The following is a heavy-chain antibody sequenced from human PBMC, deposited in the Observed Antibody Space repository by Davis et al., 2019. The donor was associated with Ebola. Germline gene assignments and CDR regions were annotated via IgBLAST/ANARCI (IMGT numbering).Heavy chain of an antibody. D-gene: IGHD5-12*01. Sequence: GESLKISCAASGFTFSSYTMNWVRQAPGRGLEWVARITGIADGGTGDYAAPVQGRFTISRDDSKNTVHLEMDSLKSEDTAVYYCAALYTGYDRTIFDSWGQGALVTVSS. J-gene: IGHJ4*02. CDR1: GFTFSSYT. CDR2: ITGIADGGTG. V-gene: IGHV3-15*01. CDR3: AALYTGYDRTIFDS.